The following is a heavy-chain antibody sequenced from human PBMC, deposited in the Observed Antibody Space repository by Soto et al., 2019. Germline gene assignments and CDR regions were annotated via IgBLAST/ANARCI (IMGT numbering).Heavy chain of an antibody. J-gene: IGHJ6*02. CDR3: ASARFVRVPYYYYYGMDV. V-gene: IGHV5-10-1*01. Sequence: GESLKISCKGSGYSFTSYWISWVRQMPGKGLEWMGRIDPSDSYTNYSPSFQGHVTISADKSISTAYLQWSSLKASDTAMYYCASARFVRVPYYYYYGMDVWGQGTTVTVSS. D-gene: IGHD3-10*01. CDR1: GYSFTSYW. CDR2: IDPSDSYT.